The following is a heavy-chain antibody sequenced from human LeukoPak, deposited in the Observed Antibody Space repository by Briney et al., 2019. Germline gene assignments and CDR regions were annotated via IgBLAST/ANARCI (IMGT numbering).Heavy chain of an antibody. CDR2: INSGSSTM. CDR1: GFTFISYS. Sequence: GGSLRLSCAASGFTFISYSMTWVRQAPGKGLEWVSYINSGSSTMYYADSVKGRFTISRDNGKTSLYLQMNSLRDEDTAVYYCARVIAVVRGGGLSYYYAMDVWGQGTTVTVSS. D-gene: IGHD3-10*01. CDR3: ARVIAVVRGGGLSYYYAMDV. V-gene: IGHV3-48*02. J-gene: IGHJ6*02.